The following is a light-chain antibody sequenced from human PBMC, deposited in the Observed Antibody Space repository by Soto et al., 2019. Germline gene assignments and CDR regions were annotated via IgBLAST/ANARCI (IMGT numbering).Light chain of an antibody. Sequence: DIQMSQSPSTLSASVGDRVTITCRASQSIGNWLAWYQQKPGKAPKLLIYKASTLQSGVPSRFSGSGSGTEFTLTISSLQPDDFATYYCQQYSNYYTLGQGTNLEL. CDR1: QSIGNW. J-gene: IGKJ2*01. V-gene: IGKV1-5*03. CDR3: QQYSNYYT. CDR2: KAS.